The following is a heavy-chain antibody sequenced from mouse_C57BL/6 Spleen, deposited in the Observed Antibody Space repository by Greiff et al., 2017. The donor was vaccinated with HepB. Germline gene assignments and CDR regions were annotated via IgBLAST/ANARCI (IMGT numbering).Heavy chain of an antibody. Sequence: DVKLVESGPELVKPGASVKISCKASGYSFTGYYMNWVKQSPEKSLEWIGEINPSTGGTTYNQKFKAKATLTVDKSSSTAYMQLKSLTSEDSAVYYCARELLRYGAMDYWGQGTSVTVSS. CDR2: INPSTGGT. V-gene: IGHV1-42*01. J-gene: IGHJ4*01. CDR3: ARELLRYGAMDY. D-gene: IGHD1-1*01. CDR1: GYSFTGYY.